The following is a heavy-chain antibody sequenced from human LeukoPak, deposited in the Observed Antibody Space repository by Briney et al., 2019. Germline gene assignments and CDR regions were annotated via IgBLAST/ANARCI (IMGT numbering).Heavy chain of an antibody. CDR3: ARDTGYYYDSSGYYRALYYFDY. V-gene: IGHV1-46*01. D-gene: IGHD3-22*01. CDR1: GYTFTSYY. Sequence: ASVKVSCKASGYTFTSYYMHWVRQAPGQGLEWMGIINPSGGSTSYAQKFQGRVTMTRDMSTSTVYMELSSLRSEDTAVYYCARDTGYYYDSSGYYRALYYFDYWGQGTLVTVSS. CDR2: INPSGGST. J-gene: IGHJ4*02.